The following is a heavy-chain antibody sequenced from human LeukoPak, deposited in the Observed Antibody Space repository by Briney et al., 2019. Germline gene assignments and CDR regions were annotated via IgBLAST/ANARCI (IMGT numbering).Heavy chain of an antibody. Sequence: SETLSLTCTVSGGSISNYYWSWIRQPPGKGLEWIGYIHNSGSTSYNPSLKSRVTMSVDTSKNQFSLKLSSVTAADTAVYYCASYSSSWYNWFDPWGQGTLVTVSS. CDR2: IHNSGST. V-gene: IGHV4-59*12. D-gene: IGHD6-13*01. J-gene: IGHJ5*02. CDR1: GGSISNYY. CDR3: ASYSSSWYNWFDP.